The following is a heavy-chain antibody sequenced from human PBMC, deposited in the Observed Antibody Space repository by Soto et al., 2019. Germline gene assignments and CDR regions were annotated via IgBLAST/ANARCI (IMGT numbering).Heavy chain of an antibody. J-gene: IGHJ4*02. CDR3: ARESVAGFD. D-gene: IGHD6-19*01. CDR2: VSDGGYNK. V-gene: IGHV3-30*04. CDR1: GFTFSHYA. Sequence: GGSLRLSCAASGFTFSHYAMHWVRQPPGKGLEWVAVVSDGGYNKFYFDSVKGRFTVFRDDSKQTLDLQMNDLRPEDTAIYFCARESVAGFDWGQGARVTVSS.